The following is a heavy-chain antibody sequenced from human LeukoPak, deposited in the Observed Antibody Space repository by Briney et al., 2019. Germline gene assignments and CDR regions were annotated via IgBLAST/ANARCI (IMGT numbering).Heavy chain of an antibody. V-gene: IGHV4-39*01. CDR1: GGSISSSSYY. J-gene: IGHJ3*02. CDR3: ARVRVYGSGSDAFDI. Sequence: SETLSLTCTVSGGSISSSSYYWGWIRQPQGKGLEWIGSIYYSGSTYYNPSLKSRVTISVDTSKNQFSLKLSSVTAADTAVYYCARVRVYGSGSDAFDIWGQGTMVTVSS. D-gene: IGHD3-10*01. CDR2: IYYSGST.